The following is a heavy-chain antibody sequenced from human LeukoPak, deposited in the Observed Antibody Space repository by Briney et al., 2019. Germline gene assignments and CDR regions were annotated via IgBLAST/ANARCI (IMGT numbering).Heavy chain of an antibody. CDR1: GGTFSSYA. CDR2: IIPIFGTA. J-gene: IGHJ6*03. Sequence: GSSVKVSCKASGGTFSSYAISWVRQAPGQGLEWMGGIIPIFGTANYAQKFQGRVTITADGSTSTAYMELSSLRSEDTAVYYCARGPRPMVVRYYYYYMDVWGKGTTVTVSS. V-gene: IGHV1-69*01. CDR3: ARGPRPMVVRYYYYYMDV. D-gene: IGHD3-10*01.